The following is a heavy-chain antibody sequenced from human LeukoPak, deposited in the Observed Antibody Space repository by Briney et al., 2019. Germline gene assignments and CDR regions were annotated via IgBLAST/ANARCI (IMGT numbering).Heavy chain of an antibody. V-gene: IGHV3-21*01. J-gene: IGHJ4*02. CDR3: ARVTHPMVRGVIDY. D-gene: IGHD3-10*01. CDR1: GFTFSSYS. CDR2: ISSSSSYI. Sequence: GGSPRLSCAASGFTFSSYSMNWVRQAPGKGLEWVSSISSSSSYIYYADSVKGRFTISRDNAKNSLYLQMNSLRAEDTAVYYCARVTHPMVRGVIDYWRQGTMVTVSS.